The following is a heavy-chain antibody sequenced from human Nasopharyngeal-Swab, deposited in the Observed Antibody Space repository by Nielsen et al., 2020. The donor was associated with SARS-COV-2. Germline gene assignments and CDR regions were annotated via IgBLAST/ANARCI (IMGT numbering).Heavy chain of an antibody. J-gene: IGHJ6*02. CDR1: GYTFTSYY. Sequence: ASVPVSCKASGYTFTSYYMHWVRQAPGQGLEWMGIINPSGGSTSYAQKFQGRVTMTRDTSTSTVYMALSSLRSEDTAVYYCGSSSWYNYYGMDVWGQGTTVTVSS. CDR2: INPSGGST. V-gene: IGHV1-46*03. D-gene: IGHD6-13*01. CDR3: GSSSWYNYYGMDV.